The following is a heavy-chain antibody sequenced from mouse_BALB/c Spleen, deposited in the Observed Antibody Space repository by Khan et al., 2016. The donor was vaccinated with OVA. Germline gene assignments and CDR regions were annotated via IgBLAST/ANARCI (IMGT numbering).Heavy chain of an antibody. D-gene: IGHD2-12*01. CDR1: GYTFTNYG. V-gene: IGHV9-3-1*01. CDR3: ARSYWYFDV. CDR2: INTYTGEP. J-gene: IGHJ1*01. Sequence: QIQLVQSGPELKKPGETVKISCKASGYTFTNYGMNWVKQPPGKGLKWMGWINTYTGEPTYVDDFKGRFAFSLETSASTAYLQINNLKNEDTATYYCARSYWYFDVWGAGTTVTVSS.